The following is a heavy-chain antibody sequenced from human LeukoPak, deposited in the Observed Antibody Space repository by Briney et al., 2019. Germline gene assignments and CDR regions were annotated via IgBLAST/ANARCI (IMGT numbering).Heavy chain of an antibody. Sequence: PGGSLRLSCAASGFTFSSYSMNWVRQAPGKGLEWVSYISSSNSTIYYADSVKGRFTISRDNAKNSLYLQMNSLRAEDTAVYYCARGYYYGSGSIYFDYWGQGTLVTVSS. CDR2: ISSSNSTI. CDR1: GFTFSSYS. J-gene: IGHJ4*02. CDR3: ARGYYYGSGSIYFDY. D-gene: IGHD3-10*01. V-gene: IGHV3-48*01.